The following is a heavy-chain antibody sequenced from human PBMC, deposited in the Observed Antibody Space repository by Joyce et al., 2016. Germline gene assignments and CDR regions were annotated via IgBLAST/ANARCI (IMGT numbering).Heavy chain of an antibody. CDR3: ARQLAVAGTHYYYMGV. D-gene: IGHD6-19*01. Sequence: QVQMVQSGAEVKKPGASVKVSCKASGYRFSNYDIYWVRQAPGQGLEWMGWISVHNGNTHYAQSLQGRVTMTTDTSTGTAYMELGSLGTDDTAVYYCARQLAVAGTHYYYMGVWGKGTTVTVSS. CDR1: GYRFSNYD. CDR2: ISVHNGNT. V-gene: IGHV1-18*01. J-gene: IGHJ6*03.